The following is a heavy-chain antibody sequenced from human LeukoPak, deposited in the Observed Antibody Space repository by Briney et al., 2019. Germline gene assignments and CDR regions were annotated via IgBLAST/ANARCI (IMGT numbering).Heavy chain of an antibody. CDR2: INSDGSST. J-gene: IGHJ4*02. CDR3: ARGYTSGWYYFDY. D-gene: IGHD6-19*01. CDR1: GYSFTNYW. V-gene: IGHV3-74*01. Sequence: GESLKISCKGSGYSFTNYWIAWVRQMPGKGLVWVSRINSDGSSTSYADSVKGRFTISRDNAKNTLYLQMNSLRAEDTAVYYCARGYTSGWYYFDYWGQGTLVTVSS.